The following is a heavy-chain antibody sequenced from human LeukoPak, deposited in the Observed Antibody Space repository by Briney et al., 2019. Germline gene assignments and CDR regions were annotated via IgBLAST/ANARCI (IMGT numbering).Heavy chain of an antibody. CDR1: GSVSSDYA. CDR2: INAGNGNT. D-gene: IGHD3-22*01. J-gene: IGHJ4*02. CDR3: ARDGGYYYDSSGYYNPFDY. Sequence: ASVKVSCKVSGSVSSDYAMHRVRQAPGQRLEWMGWINAGNGNTKYSQKFQGRVTITRDTSASTAYMELSSLRSEDTAVYYCARDGGYYYDSSGYYNPFDYWGQGTLVTVSS. V-gene: IGHV1-3*01.